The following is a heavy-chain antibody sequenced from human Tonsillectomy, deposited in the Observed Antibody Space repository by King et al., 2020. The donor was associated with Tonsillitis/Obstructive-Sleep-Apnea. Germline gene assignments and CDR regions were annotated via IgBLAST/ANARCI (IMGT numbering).Heavy chain of an antibody. Sequence: VQLVESGGGVVQPGGSLRISCAASGFTFSSYAMSWVRQAPGKGLEWVSAISGNGGNTYYADSVKGRFTISRDNSKNTLYLQVNSLRAEDTAVYLCGKEAPAVAGTVYVDDWGQGTLVTVSS. J-gene: IGHJ4*02. CDR3: GKEAPAVAGTVYVDD. CDR1: GFTFSSYA. D-gene: IGHD6-19*01. V-gene: IGHV3-23*04. CDR2: ISGNGGNT.